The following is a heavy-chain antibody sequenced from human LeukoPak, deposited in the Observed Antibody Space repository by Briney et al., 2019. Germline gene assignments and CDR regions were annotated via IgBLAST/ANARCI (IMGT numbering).Heavy chain of an antibody. CDR2: IRHSGVDS. CDR3: ARDRRATPMYFFDF. J-gene: IGHJ4*02. D-gene: IGHD2-15*01. CDR1: RFSFSDYT. Sequence: PGGSLRLSCAASRFSFSDYTMSWVRQLPGKGLEWVSGIRHSGVDSSYADSVKGRFTISRDNSKNMLYLQMNSLGDDDTGVYYCARDRRATPMYFFDFWGQGTPVTVSS. V-gene: IGHV3-23*01.